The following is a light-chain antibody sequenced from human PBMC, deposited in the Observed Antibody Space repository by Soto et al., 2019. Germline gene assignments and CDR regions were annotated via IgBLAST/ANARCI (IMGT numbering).Light chain of an antibody. Sequence: QSVLTQSASASGTPGQRVTISCSGGTFNIGTNSVNWYQQLPGTAPKLLIYSNNQRPSGVPDRFSGSKSGTSASLAISGLQSEDEADYYCAAWDDTLDAGVFGGGTQLTVL. CDR2: SNN. CDR3: AAWDDTLDAGV. CDR1: TFNIGTNS. J-gene: IGLJ3*02. V-gene: IGLV1-44*01.